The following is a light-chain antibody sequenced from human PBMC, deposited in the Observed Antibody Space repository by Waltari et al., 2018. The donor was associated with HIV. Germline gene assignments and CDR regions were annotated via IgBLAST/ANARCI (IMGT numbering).Light chain of an antibody. CDR3: SSYTSSRTVV. J-gene: IGLJ2*01. Sequence: QSALIQPGSVSGAPGKACTLPCPGASGDVARYYTVLWYQHHPGKAPKLIIYDGSNRPSGVSIRFSGSNSGTTASLTISGLQAEDEADYYCSSYTSSRTVVFGGGTKLTVL. CDR1: SGDVARYYT. V-gene: IGLV2-14*03. CDR2: DGS.